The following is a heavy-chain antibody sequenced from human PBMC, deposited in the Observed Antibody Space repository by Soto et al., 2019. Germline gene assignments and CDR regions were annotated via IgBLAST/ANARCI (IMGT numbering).Heavy chain of an antibody. Sequence: ASVKVSCKASGYTFTSYGISWVRQAPGQGLEWMGWISAYNGNTNYAQKLQGRVTMTTDTSTSTAYMELRSLRSDDTAVYYCARDARITIFGVVTNWFDPSGQGTLVTVSS. CDR3: ARDARITIFGVVTNWFDP. CDR2: ISAYNGNT. J-gene: IGHJ5*02. CDR1: GYTFTSYG. V-gene: IGHV1-18*01. D-gene: IGHD3-3*01.